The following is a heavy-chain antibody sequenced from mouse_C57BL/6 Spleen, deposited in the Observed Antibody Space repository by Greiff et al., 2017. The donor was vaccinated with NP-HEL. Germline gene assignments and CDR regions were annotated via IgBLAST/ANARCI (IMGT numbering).Heavy chain of an antibody. J-gene: IGHJ3*01. D-gene: IGHD2-4*01. CDR2: IHPSDSDT. Sequence: QVQLQQPGAELVKPGASVKVSCKASGYTFTSYWMHWVKQRPGQGLEWIGRIHPSDSDTNYNQKFKGKATLTVDKSSSTAYMQLSSLTSEDSAVYYCANSEYDVEAFAYWGQGTLVTVSA. CDR3: ANSEYDVEAFAY. V-gene: IGHV1-74*01. CDR1: GYTFTSYW.